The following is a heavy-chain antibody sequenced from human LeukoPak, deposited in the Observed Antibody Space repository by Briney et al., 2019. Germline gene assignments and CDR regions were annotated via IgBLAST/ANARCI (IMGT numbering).Heavy chain of an antibody. D-gene: IGHD3-10*01. CDR1: GFTFSSYA. CDR3: AKEGGPGDFDY. Sequence: PGGSLRLSCAASGFTFSSYAMSWVRQAPGKGLEWVSVIGDSGGATYYADSVKGRFTISRDNSKNTLYLQMNSLRAEDTAVYYCAKEGGPGDFDYWGQGTLVTVSS. CDR2: IGDSGGAT. V-gene: IGHV3-23*01. J-gene: IGHJ4*02.